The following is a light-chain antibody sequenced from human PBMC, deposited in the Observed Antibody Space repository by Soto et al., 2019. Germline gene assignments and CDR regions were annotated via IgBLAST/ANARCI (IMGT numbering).Light chain of an antibody. V-gene: IGKV2-28*01. J-gene: IGKJ1*01. CDR3: MQAQQTPWT. Sequence: DIVMTQSPLSLLVTPGEPASISCRSSQNLLHRNGYNYLDWYLQKPGQSPQLLIYLGSNRASGVPDRFSGSGSGTDFTLKISRVEADDVGVYYCMQAQQTPWTFGQGTKVEIK. CDR1: QNLLHRNGYNY. CDR2: LGS.